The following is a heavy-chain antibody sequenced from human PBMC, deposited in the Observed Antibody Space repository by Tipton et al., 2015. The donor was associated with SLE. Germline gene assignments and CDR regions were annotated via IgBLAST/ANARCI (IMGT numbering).Heavy chain of an antibody. J-gene: IGHJ4*02. CDR2: TYYRSKWYN. CDR3: ARGYSSSYYFDY. Sequence: QVQLVQSGPEVKPSQTLSLTCAISGDSVSSNSAAWTWIRQSPSRGLEWLGRTYYRSKWYNDYAVSLNSRITINPDTSKNQFSLQLNSVTPEDTAVYYCARGYSSSYYFDYWGQGTLVTVSS. D-gene: IGHD6-6*01. CDR1: GDSVSSNSAA. V-gene: IGHV6-1*01.